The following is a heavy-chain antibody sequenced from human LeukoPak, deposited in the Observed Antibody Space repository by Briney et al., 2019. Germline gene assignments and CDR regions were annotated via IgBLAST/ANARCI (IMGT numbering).Heavy chain of an antibody. CDR1: GFTFSNFG. CDR3: ARNSSGRFDN. CDR2: IRYDGSDK. V-gene: IGHV3-30*02. Sequence: SGGSLRLSCAASGFTFSNFGMHWVRQAPGKGLEWAAFIRYDGSDKYYADSVKGRFSISRDNSKNTLYLEMNSLRAEDTAVCYCARNSSGRFDNWGQGTLVTVSS. J-gene: IGHJ4*02. D-gene: IGHD6-19*01.